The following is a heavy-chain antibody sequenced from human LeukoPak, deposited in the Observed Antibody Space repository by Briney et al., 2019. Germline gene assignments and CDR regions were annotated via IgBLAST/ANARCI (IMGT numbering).Heavy chain of an antibody. J-gene: IGHJ6*03. Sequence: PSETLSLTCTVSGGSISSYYWSWIRQPAGKGLEWIGRIYTSGSTNYNPSLKSQVTMSVDTSKNQFSLKLSSVTAADTAVYYCASAHSGYYYYYMDVWGKGTTVTVSS. V-gene: IGHV4-4*07. CDR1: GGSISSYY. CDR2: IYTSGST. D-gene: IGHD3-10*01. CDR3: ASAHSGYYYYYMDV.